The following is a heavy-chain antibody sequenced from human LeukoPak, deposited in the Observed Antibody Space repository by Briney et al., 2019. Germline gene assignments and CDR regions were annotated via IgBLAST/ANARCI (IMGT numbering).Heavy chain of an antibody. V-gene: IGHV3-30*04. D-gene: IGHD6-19*01. CDR1: GFTFSSYA. Sequence: GGSLRLSYAASGFTFSSYAMHWVRRAPGKGLEWVAFVSKDGTKNYYADSVNGRFTVSRDNSKNPRYLQMNSLRPEDSAVYFCARDCVWLLDYWGQGTLVTVSS. J-gene: IGHJ4*02. CDR3: ARDCVWLLDY. CDR2: VSKDGTKN.